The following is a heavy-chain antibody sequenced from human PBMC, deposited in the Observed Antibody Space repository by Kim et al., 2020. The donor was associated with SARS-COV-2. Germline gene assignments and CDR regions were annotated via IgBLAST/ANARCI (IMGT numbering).Heavy chain of an antibody. V-gene: IGHV4-59*01. D-gene: IGHD6-19*01. J-gene: IGHJ4*02. Sequence: SETLSLTCTVSGGSISGSYWSWLRQPPGEGLEWIAYVDTSGSTNYNPSLKSRVSISIDSSRNQFSLRLRSVTTADSAIYYCAKGAGWYGYWGPGTLVTVS. CDR2: VDTSGST. CDR3: AKGAGWYGY. CDR1: GGSISGSY.